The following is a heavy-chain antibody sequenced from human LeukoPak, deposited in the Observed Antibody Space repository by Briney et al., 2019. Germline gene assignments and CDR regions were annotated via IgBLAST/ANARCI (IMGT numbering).Heavy chain of an antibody. CDR3: ARENWGSSGGFDY. CDR2: ISYDGSNK. Sequence: GGSLRLSCAASGFTFSSYGMHWVRQAPGKGLEWVAVISYDGSNKYYADSVKGRFTISRDNSKNTLYLQMNSLRAEDTAVYYCARENWGSSGGFDYWGQGTLVTVSS. V-gene: IGHV3-30*03. J-gene: IGHJ4*02. CDR1: GFTFSSYG. D-gene: IGHD7-27*01.